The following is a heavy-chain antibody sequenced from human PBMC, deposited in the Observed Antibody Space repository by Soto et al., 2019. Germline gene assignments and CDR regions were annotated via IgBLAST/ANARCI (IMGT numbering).Heavy chain of an antibody. V-gene: IGHV4-59*01. CDR1: GGSISSYY. Sequence: PSEGLSRTCTAAGGSISSYYWSWIRQPPGKGLEWIGYIYYSGSTNYNPSLKSRVTISVDTSKNQFSLKLSSVTAADTAVYYCARDFLYDSSGHYGMDVWRQRTKFTVPS. CDR2: IYYSGST. CDR3: ARDFLYDSSGHYGMDV. D-gene: IGHD3-22*01. J-gene: IGHJ6*01.